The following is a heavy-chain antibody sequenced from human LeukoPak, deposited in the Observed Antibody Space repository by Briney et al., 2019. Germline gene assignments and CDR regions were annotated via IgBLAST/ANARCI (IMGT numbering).Heavy chain of an antibody. CDR2: ISYDGRNK. Sequence: PGGPLRLSGTPSEFTFSSYAMHGVRQAPGKGLEWVAVISYDGRNKYYADSVKGRFTISRDNSKNTLYLQMNSLRAEDTAVYYCASPGASAAGTGYWGQGTLVTVSS. CDR1: EFTFSSYA. CDR3: ASPGASAAGTGY. J-gene: IGHJ4*02. D-gene: IGHD6-13*01. V-gene: IGHV3-30*04.